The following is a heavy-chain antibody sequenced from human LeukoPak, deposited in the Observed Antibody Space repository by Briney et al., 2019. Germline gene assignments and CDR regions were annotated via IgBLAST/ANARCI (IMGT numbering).Heavy chain of an antibody. CDR3: ARPSGGPYGSGNYYNRVTPGAFDI. CDR1: GYTFTSYY. Sequence: ASVKVSCKASGYTFTSYYMHWVRQAPGQGLEWMGIINPSGGSTSYAQKFQGRVTMTRDTSTSTVYMELSSLRSEDTAVYYCARPSGGPYGSGNYYNRVTPGAFDIWGQGTMVTVSS. J-gene: IGHJ3*02. V-gene: IGHV1-46*01. D-gene: IGHD3-10*01. CDR2: INPSGGST.